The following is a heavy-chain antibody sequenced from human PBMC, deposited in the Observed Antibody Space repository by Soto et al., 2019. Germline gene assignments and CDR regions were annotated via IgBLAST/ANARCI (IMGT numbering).Heavy chain of an antibody. CDR1: GGTFSSYT. D-gene: IGHD3-9*01. Sequence: QVQLVQSGAEVKKPGSSVKVSCKASGGTFSSYTISWVRQAPGQGLEWMGRIIPILGIANYAQKLKGRVTITADKSTGPAYMELSSLRSEETAVYYGARGYYDIWTGRNDAVDIWGQGTLVTVSS. J-gene: IGHJ3*02. V-gene: IGHV1-69*02. CDR2: IIPILGIA. CDR3: ARGYYDIWTGRNDAVDI.